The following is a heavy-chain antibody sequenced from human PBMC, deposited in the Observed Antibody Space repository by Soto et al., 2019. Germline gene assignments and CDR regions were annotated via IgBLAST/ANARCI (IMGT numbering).Heavy chain of an antibody. V-gene: IGHV3-23*01. J-gene: IGHJ4*01. CDR2: VSASGSIT. CDR3: AKDRYTYDTAGCDH. Sequence: EVQLLESGGGLVQPGESLRLSCAVSGFSFSSYAMSWVRQTPGKGLEWVSTVSASGSITHSADSVKGRFTISRDNSQNTLYRQMNGLRAEDTAVYDCAKDRYTYDTAGCDHWGQGTLVTVSS. D-gene: IGHD3-16*02. CDR1: GFSFSSYA.